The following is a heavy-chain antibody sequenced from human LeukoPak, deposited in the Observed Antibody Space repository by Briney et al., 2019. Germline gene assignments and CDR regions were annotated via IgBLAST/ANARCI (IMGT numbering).Heavy chain of an antibody. Sequence: GGTLRLSCAASGFTFSSYGMSWVRQAPGKGLEWVSAISGSGGSTYYADSVKGRFTISRDNSKNTLYLQTNSLRAEDTAVYYCAKGPSVVVITTGFDYWGQGTLVTVSS. CDR2: ISGSGGST. V-gene: IGHV3-23*01. D-gene: IGHD3-22*01. J-gene: IGHJ4*02. CDR3: AKGPSVVVITTGFDY. CDR1: GFTFSSYG.